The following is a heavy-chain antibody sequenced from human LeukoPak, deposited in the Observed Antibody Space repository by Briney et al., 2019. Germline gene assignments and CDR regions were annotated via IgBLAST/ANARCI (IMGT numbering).Heavy chain of an antibody. V-gene: IGHV3-23*01. CDR3: AKRGVVIRVILVGFHKEAYYFDS. CDR1: GITLSNYG. J-gene: IGHJ4*02. Sequence: GGSLRLSCAVSGITLSNYGMSWVRQAPEKGLEWVAGISDSGGRTNYADSVKGRFTISRDNPKNTLYLQMNSLRAEDTAVYFCAKRGVVIRVILVGFHKEAYYFDSWGQGALVTVSS. D-gene: IGHD3-22*01. CDR2: ISDSGGRT.